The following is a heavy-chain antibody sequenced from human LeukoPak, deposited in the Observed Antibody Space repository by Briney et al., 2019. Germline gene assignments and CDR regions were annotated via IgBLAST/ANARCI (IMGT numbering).Heavy chain of an antibody. V-gene: IGHV4-39*07. CDR2: VHHSGST. J-gene: IGHJ4*02. Sequence: SETLSLTCTVSGGSISSSSYYWGWVRQPPGKGLEWIGAVHHSGSTYYNPSLKSRVTMSTDTSKSQFSLKLSSVTAADTAVYYCARDRSYFIFDYWGQGTLVTVSS. D-gene: IGHD3-10*01. CDR1: GGSISSSSYY. CDR3: ARDRSYFIFDY.